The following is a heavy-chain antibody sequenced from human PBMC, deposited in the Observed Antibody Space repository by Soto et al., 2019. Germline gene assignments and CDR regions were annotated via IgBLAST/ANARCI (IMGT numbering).Heavy chain of an antibody. CDR1: GGYISSSSYY. V-gene: IGHV4-39*01. CDR2: IYYSGST. Sequence: ASETLSLTCTVSGGYISSSSYYWGWIRQPPGKGLEWIGSIYYSGSTYYNPSPKSRVTISVDTSKNQFSLKLSSVTAADTAVYYCARHIWDYGSGSYLILNWFDPWGQGTLVTVSS. CDR3: ARHIWDYGSGSYLILNWFDP. D-gene: IGHD3-10*01. J-gene: IGHJ5*02.